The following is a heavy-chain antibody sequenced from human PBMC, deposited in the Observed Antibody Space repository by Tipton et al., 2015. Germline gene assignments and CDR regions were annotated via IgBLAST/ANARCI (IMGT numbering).Heavy chain of an antibody. CDR2: ITHSGST. Sequence: TLSLTCAVSGGSFSTYYWSWIRQPPGKGPEWIAEITHSGSTNYNPSLKSRVTISVDTSKNQFSLKLTSVTAADTAVYYCASRGAGTSHYAMDVWGQGTTVTVSS. V-gene: IGHV4-34*01. CDR3: ASRGAGTSHYAMDV. D-gene: IGHD6-19*01. J-gene: IGHJ6*02. CDR1: GGSFSTYY.